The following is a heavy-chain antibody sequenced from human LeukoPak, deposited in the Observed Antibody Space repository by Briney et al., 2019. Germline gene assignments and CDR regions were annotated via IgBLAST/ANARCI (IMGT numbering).Heavy chain of an antibody. V-gene: IGHV5-51*01. CDR3: ARHVTFDY. CDR1: GYSFTSYW. D-gene: IGHD5-18*01. CDR2: IYPGDSDT. Sequence: GESLQISCQGSGYSFTSYWIGWVRQMPGKGLEWMGIIYPGDSDTRYSPSFQGQVTISADKSISTAYPQWSSLKASDTAMYYCARHVTFDYWGQGTLVTVSS. J-gene: IGHJ4*02.